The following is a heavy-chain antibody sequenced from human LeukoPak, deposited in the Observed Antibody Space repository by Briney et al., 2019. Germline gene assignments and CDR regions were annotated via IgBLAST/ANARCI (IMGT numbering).Heavy chain of an antibody. D-gene: IGHD3-9*01. CDR2: MSSSSSTI. CDR3: EREGEYYDILTGYYGFDY. CDR1: GFTFSSSS. Sequence: GGSLRLSCAASGFTFSSSSMNWVRQAPGKGLEWVSYMSSSSSTIYYADSVKGRFTISRDNAKNSLYLQMNSLRDEDTAVYYCEREGEYYDILTGYYGFDYWGQGTLVTVSS. V-gene: IGHV3-48*02. J-gene: IGHJ4*02.